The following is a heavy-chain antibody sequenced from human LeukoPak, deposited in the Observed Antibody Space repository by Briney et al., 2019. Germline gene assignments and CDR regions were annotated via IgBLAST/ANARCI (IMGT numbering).Heavy chain of an antibody. V-gene: IGHV3-33*03. CDR3: AKDANDFGDSYFDS. CDR2: IWSDGSHK. D-gene: IGHD4-17*01. Sequence: GGSLRLFCVASGFTFSNFGMHWVRQTPGNGLEGVAVIWSDGSHKYYDNSVKGRFTISRDNSQTTVYLQMNSLRAADTSIYFCAKDANDFGDSYFDSWGQGTLVTVSS. J-gene: IGHJ5*01. CDR1: GFTFSNFG.